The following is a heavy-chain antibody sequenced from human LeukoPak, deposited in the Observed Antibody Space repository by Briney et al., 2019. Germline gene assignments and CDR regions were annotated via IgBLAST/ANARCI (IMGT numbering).Heavy chain of an antibody. J-gene: IGHJ4*02. Sequence: ASVKVSCKVSGYTLTGLSMHWVRQAPGKGLEWKGGFDPEDGETIYAQKFQGRVTMTEDTSTDTAYMELSSLRSEDTAVYYCATVPTEGYDLTYYFDYWGQGTLVTVSS. CDR1: GYTLTGLS. D-gene: IGHD3-16*01. V-gene: IGHV1-24*01. CDR2: FDPEDGET. CDR3: ATVPTEGYDLTYYFDY.